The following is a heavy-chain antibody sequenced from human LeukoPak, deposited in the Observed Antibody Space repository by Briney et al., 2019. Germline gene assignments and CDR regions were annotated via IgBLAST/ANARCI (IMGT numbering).Heavy chain of an antibody. Sequence: PSETLSLTCAVYGGSFSGYYWSWIRQPPGKGLEWIGEINHSGSTIYNPSLKSRVTISVDTSKNQFSLRLSSVTAADTAVYYCATRVYYYDSSGYYASWGQGTLVTVSS. CDR2: INHSGST. CDR3: ATRVYYYDSSGYYAS. CDR1: GGSFSGYY. D-gene: IGHD3-22*01. V-gene: IGHV4-34*01. J-gene: IGHJ4*02.